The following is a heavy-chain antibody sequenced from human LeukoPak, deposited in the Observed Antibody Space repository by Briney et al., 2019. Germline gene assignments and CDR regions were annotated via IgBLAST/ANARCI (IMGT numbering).Heavy chain of an antibody. Sequence: PGRSLRLSCAASGFTFSSYAMHWVRQAPGKGLEWVAVISYDGSNKYYADSVKGRFTISRDNAKNSLYLQMNSLRAEDTAVYYCARAKQWTYFDYWGQGTLVTVSS. D-gene: IGHD6-19*01. J-gene: IGHJ4*02. CDR3: ARAKQWTYFDY. CDR2: ISYDGSNK. CDR1: GFTFSSYA. V-gene: IGHV3-30-3*01.